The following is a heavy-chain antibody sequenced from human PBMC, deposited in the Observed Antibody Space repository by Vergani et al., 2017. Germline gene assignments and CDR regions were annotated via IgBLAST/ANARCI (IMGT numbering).Heavy chain of an antibody. J-gene: IGHJ4*02. CDR3: ARLYGDYSXFDY. V-gene: IGHV3-23*01. CDR2: ISGSGGST. CDR1: GFTFSSYA. D-gene: IGHD4-17*01. Sequence: EVQLLESGGGLVQPGGSLRLSCAASGFTFSSYAMSWVRQAPGKGLEWVSAISGSGGSTYYADSVKGRFTISRDNSKNTLYLQMNSLRAEDTAVYYCARLYGDYSXFDYWGQGTLVTVSS.